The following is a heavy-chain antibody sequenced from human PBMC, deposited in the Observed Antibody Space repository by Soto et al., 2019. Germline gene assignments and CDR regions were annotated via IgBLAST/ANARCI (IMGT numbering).Heavy chain of an antibody. Sequence: GASVKVSCKASGYTFTSYGISWVRQAPGQGLEWMGWISAYNGNTNYAQKLQGRVTMTTDTSTSTAYMELRSLRSDDTAVYYCARDPTIFGVVDWFDPWGQGTLVTVS. CDR1: GYTFTSYG. D-gene: IGHD3-3*01. CDR3: ARDPTIFGVVDWFDP. CDR2: ISAYNGNT. J-gene: IGHJ5*02. V-gene: IGHV1-18*01.